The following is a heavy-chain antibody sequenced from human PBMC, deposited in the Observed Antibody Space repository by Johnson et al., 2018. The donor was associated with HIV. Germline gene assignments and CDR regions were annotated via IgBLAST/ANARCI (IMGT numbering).Heavy chain of an antibody. CDR2: ISSSGSTI. J-gene: IGHJ3*02. Sequence: QVQLVESGGGLVKPGGSLRLSCAASGFTFSDYYMSWIRQAPGKGLVWVSYISSSGSTIYYSDSVKGRFTISRVNAKNSLYLHMNSLRAEDTAVYYCATYSSSWYKGGYAFDIWGQGTMVTVSS. D-gene: IGHD6-13*01. V-gene: IGHV3-11*04. CDR1: GFTFSDYY. CDR3: ATYSSSWYKGGYAFDI.